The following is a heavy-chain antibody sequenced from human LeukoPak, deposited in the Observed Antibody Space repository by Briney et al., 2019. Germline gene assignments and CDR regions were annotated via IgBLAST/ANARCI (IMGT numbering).Heavy chain of an antibody. Sequence: GGSLTLSCAASGLTLSGSAMLWVRQPSGKRLEWVGCIISKANRYATAYAASVKGRYNNSRDDSKNTAYLQMNSLKTEDTAVYYCTRQAPRKIFGVVESMDVWGKGTTVTVSS. CDR3: TRQAPRKIFGVVESMDV. CDR1: GLTLSGSA. D-gene: IGHD3-3*01. J-gene: IGHJ6*03. CDR2: IISKANRYAT. V-gene: IGHV3-73*01.